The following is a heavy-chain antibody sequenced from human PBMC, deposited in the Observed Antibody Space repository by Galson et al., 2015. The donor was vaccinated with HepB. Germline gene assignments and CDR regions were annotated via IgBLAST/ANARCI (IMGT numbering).Heavy chain of an antibody. D-gene: IGHD3-22*01. V-gene: IGHV3-74*01. Sequence: SLRLSCAASGFTFSSYWMHWVRQAPGKGLVWVSRINSDGSSTSYADSVKGRFTISRDNAKNSLYLQMNSLRAEDTAVYYCARGFGDDYYDSSGYYPHPFDYWGQGTLVTVSS. CDR1: GFTFSSYW. J-gene: IGHJ4*02. CDR3: ARGFGDDYYDSSGYYPHPFDY. CDR2: INSDGSST.